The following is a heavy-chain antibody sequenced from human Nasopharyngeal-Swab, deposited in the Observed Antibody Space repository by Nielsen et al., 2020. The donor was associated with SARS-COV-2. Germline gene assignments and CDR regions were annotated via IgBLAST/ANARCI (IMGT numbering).Heavy chain of an antibody. J-gene: IGHJ6*03. V-gene: IGHV4-34*01. CDR2: LNHSGST. Sequence: SATLSLTCAVYGGSFNTYNWGWIRQPPGKGLEWIAELNHSGSTNYNPSLKSRVTISVDTSKNQFSLKLSSVTAADTAVYYCARGLSGIVPSPILGLGPYYSYYYMDVWGKGTTVTVSS. D-gene: IGHD2-2*01. CDR1: GGSFNTYN. CDR3: ARGLSGIVPSPILGLGPYYSYYYMDV.